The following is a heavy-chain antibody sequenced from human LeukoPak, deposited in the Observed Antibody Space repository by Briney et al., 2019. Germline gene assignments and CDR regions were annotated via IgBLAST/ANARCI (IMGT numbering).Heavy chain of an antibody. D-gene: IGHD3-9*01. J-gene: IGHJ4*02. CDR2: ISAYNGNT. V-gene: IGHV1-18*04. Sequence: ASVKVSCKASGYTFTSYSFSWVQQAPGQGLEWMGWISAYNGNTNYAQKFQGRVTMTTDTSTSTAYMELRSLRSDDTAVYYCAREVWDYDILTGYFDYWGQGTLVTVSS. CDR3: AREVWDYDILTGYFDY. CDR1: GYTFTSYS.